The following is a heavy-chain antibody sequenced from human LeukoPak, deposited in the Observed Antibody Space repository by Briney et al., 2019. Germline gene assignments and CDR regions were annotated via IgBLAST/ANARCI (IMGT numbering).Heavy chain of an antibody. J-gene: IGHJ4*02. CDR3: ARVISDFWSGSTHYFDY. V-gene: IGHV4-4*07. CDR2: IYISGST. Sequence: KPSETLSLTCTLSGGSISSYYWSWIRQPAGKGLEWIGRIYISGSTNYNPSLKSRVTMSVDTSKNQFSLKLSSVTAADTAVYYCARVISDFWSGSTHYFDYWGQGTLVTVSS. CDR1: GGSISSYY. D-gene: IGHD3-3*01.